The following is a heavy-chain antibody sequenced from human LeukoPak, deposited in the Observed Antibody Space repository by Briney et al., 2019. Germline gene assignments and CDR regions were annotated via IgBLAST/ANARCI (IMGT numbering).Heavy chain of an antibody. D-gene: IGHD6-13*01. CDR3: ARAGSGWSYDY. CDR1: GGSISSYH. CDR2: IYYFGST. V-gene: IGHV4-59*01. Sequence: SETLSLTCTVSGGSISSYHWSWIRLPPGKGLEWIGHIYYFGSTNYNPSLKNRVTVSVDTSKSQFSLKLTSVTAADTAVYYCARAGSGWSYDYWDQGTLVTVSS. J-gene: IGHJ4*02.